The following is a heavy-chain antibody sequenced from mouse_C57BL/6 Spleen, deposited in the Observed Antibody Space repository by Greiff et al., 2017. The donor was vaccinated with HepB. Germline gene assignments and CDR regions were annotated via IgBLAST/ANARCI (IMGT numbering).Heavy chain of an antibody. Sequence: QVQLQQSGAELVRPGASVKLSCKASGYTFTDYYINWVKQRPGQGLEWIARIYPGSGNTYYNEKFKGKATLTAEKSSSTAYMQLSSLTSEDSAVYFCARHGEGYFDCWGQGTTLTVSS. CDR1: GYTFTDYY. J-gene: IGHJ2*01. V-gene: IGHV1-76*01. CDR3: ARHGEGYFDC. CDR2: IYPGSGNT.